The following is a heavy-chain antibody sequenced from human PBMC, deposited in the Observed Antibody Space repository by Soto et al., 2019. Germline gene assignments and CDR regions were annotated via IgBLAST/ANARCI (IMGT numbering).Heavy chain of an antibody. CDR2: IIPILGIA. Sequence: GASVKVSCKASGGTFSSYTISCVRQAPGQGLEWMGRIIPILGIANYAQKFQGRVTITADKSTSTAYMELSSLRSEDTAVYYCARDRGHSSGFPPPLDYWGQGTLVTVSS. J-gene: IGHJ4*02. CDR1: GGTFSSYT. CDR3: ARDRGHSSGFPPPLDY. V-gene: IGHV1-69*04. D-gene: IGHD6-19*01.